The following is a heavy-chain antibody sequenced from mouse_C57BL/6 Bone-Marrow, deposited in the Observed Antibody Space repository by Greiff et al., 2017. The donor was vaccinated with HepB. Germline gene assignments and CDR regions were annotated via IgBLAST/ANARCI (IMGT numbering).Heavy chain of an antibody. CDR3: ARATVGPNYYAMDY. CDR1: GYSITSGYY. V-gene: IGHV3-6*01. CDR2: ISYDGSN. Sequence: EVQLQESGPGLVKPSQSLSLTCSVTGYSITSGYYWNWIRQFPGNKLEWMGYISYDGSNNYNPSLKNRISITRDTSKNQFFLKLNSVTTEDTATYYCARATVGPNYYAMDYWGQGTSVTVSS. D-gene: IGHD1-1*01. J-gene: IGHJ4*01.